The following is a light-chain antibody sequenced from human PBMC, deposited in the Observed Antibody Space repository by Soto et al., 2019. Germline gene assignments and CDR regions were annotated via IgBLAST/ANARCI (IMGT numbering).Light chain of an antibody. CDR3: QKYNTAHPT. CDR1: QGILDY. V-gene: IGKV1-27*01. CDR2: AAS. J-gene: IGKJ1*01. Sequence: DIQMTQSPSSLSASVGDRVTITCRASQGILDYVAWFQQKPGKAPKLLIYAASTLPSGVPSRFSGSGSWKDFTLTISALQPEDVATNYCQKYNTAHPTFGQGTNVEIK.